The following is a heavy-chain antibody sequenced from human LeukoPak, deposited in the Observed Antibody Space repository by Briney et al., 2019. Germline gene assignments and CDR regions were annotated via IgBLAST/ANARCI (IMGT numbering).Heavy chain of an antibody. V-gene: IGHV3-23*01. CDR3: ATDRERDPSVYYLV. Sequence: GGSLRLSCAASGFTFTDYAMSWVRQAPEKGLEWISTISDNGGETYYADSVKGRFAISRDNSKNTLFLQMNSLRAGDSAVYYCATDRERDPSVYYLVGGQGTLITVSS. CDR2: ISDNGGET. J-gene: IGHJ4*02. CDR1: GFTFTDYA. D-gene: IGHD3-22*01.